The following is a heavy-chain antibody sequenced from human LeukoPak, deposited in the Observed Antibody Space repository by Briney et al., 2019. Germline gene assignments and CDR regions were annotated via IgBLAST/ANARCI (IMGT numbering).Heavy chain of an antibody. CDR1: GFTFSSYA. CDR3: AKDVLPLSSFSYFFDY. Sequence: PGGSLRLSCAASGFTFSSYAMSWIRQAPGKGLEWVSAISGSGGSTYYADSVKGRFTISRNNSKNTLYLQMNSLRAEDTAVYYCAKDVLPLSSFSYFFDYWGQRTLVTVSS. J-gene: IGHJ4*02. V-gene: IGHV3-23*01. CDR2: ISGSGGST. D-gene: IGHD6-6*01.